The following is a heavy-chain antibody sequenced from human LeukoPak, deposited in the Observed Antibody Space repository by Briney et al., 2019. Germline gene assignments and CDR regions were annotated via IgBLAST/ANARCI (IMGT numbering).Heavy chain of an antibody. D-gene: IGHD3-22*01. CDR1: GFTFSSYA. V-gene: IGHV3-23*01. CDR2: ISGSGGST. J-gene: IGHJ4*02. Sequence: PGGSLRLSCAASGFTFSSYAMSWVRQAPGKGLEWVSAISGSGGSTYYAGSVKGRFTISRDNSKNTLYLQMNSLRAEDTAVYYCAKSDSSGYYFRCDYWGQGTLVTVSS. CDR3: AKSDSSGYYFRCDY.